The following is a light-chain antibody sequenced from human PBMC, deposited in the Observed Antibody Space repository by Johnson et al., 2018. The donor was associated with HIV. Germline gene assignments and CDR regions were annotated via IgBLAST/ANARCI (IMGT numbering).Light chain of an antibody. J-gene: IGLJ1*01. V-gene: IGLV1-51*01. CDR2: DTN. Sequence: QSVLTQSPSVSAAPGQKVTISCSGSSSNIGNNYVSWYQQIPGTAPKILIYDTNKRPSGIPDRFSGSKSGTSATLAFTGLQTGDAADYYGGQWGSSLSAWGFVGTGTKVTVL. CDR3: GQWGSSLSAWGF. CDR1: SSNIGNNY.